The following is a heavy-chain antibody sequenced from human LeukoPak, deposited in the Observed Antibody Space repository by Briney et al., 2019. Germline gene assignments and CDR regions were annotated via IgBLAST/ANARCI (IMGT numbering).Heavy chain of an antibody. V-gene: IGHV1-3*03. CDR2: INAGNGNT. J-gene: IGHJ6*03. Sequence: ASVKVSCKASGYTFTIHWVRQAPGQRLEWMGWINAGNGNTKYSQEFQDRVTITRDTSASTAYMELSSLRSEDMAVYYCARARYETRIWPKSRYDYYHYMDVWGKGTTVTVSS. D-gene: IGHD3-3*01. CDR1: GYTFT. CDR3: ARARYETRIWPKSRYDYYHYMDV.